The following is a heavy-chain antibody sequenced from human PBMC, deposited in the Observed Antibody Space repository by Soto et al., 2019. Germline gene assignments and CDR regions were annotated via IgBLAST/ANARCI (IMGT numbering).Heavy chain of an antibody. J-gene: IGHJ3*02. V-gene: IGHV1-69*13. D-gene: IGHD3-22*01. CDR1: GGTISSYS. CDR3: AIWGITMKDAAFDI. CDR2: IIPIFGTA. Sequence: AASVXVSCRASGGTISSYSISWVRQTPGQGLEWMGGIIPIFGTANYAQKFQGRVTITADESTSTAYMELSSLRSEDTAVYYCAIWGITMKDAAFDIWGEGTMVTVSS.